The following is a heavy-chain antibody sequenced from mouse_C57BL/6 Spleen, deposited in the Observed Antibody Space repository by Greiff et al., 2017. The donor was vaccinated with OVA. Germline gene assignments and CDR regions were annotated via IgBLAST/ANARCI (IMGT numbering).Heavy chain of an antibody. J-gene: IGHJ3*01. V-gene: IGHV5-12*01. Sequence: EVKLVESGGGLVQPGGSLKLSCAASGFTFSDYYMYWVRQTPEKRLEWVAYISNGGGSTYYPDTVKGRFTISRDNAKNTLYLQMSRLKSEDTAMYYCARRDYGSSYWFAYWGQGTLVTVSA. CDR2: ISNGGGST. CDR1: GFTFSDYY. CDR3: ARRDYGSSYWFAY. D-gene: IGHD1-1*01.